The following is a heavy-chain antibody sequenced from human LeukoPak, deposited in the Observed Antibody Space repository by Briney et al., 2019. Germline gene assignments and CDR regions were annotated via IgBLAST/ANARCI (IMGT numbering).Heavy chain of an antibody. CDR2: ISGTGGST. J-gene: IGHJ4*02. CDR3: AKDRGSGRVRGVIINY. D-gene: IGHD3-10*01. Sequence: GGSLRLSCAASGFTFSPYAMTWVRQAPGKGLESVSVISGTGGSTYYADSVKGRFTISRDNSKNTLYLQMNSLRAEDTAVYYCAKDRGSGRVRGVIINYWGQGTLVTVSS. CDR1: GFTFSPYA. V-gene: IGHV3-23*01.